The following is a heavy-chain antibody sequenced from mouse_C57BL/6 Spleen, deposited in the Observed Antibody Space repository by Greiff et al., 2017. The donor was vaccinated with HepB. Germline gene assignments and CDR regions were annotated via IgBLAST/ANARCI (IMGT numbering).Heavy chain of an antibody. CDR3: ATAQATDV. CDR1: GYTFTDYY. D-gene: IGHD3-2*02. Sequence: EVQLQQSGPELVKPGASVKISCKASGYTFTDYYMNWVKQSHGKSLEWIGDINPNNGGTSYNQKFKGKATLTVDKSSSTAYMELRSLTSEDSAVYYCATAQATDVWGTGTTVTVSS. V-gene: IGHV1-26*01. CDR2: INPNNGGT. J-gene: IGHJ1*03.